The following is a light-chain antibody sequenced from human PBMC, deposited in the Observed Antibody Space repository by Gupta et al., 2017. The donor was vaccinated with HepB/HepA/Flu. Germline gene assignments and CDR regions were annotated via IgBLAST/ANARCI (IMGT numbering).Light chain of an antibody. J-gene: IGKJ1*01. V-gene: IGKV3-20*01. CDR1: QSVRSSY. CDR3: QQDGSSPWT. Sequence: EIVLTQSPGTLSLSPGERATLSCRASQSVRSSYLAWYQQKPGQAPRLLIYGASSRATGIPDRFSGSGSGTDFTLTISRREPEDFAVYYCQQDGSSPWTFGQGTKVEIK. CDR2: GAS.